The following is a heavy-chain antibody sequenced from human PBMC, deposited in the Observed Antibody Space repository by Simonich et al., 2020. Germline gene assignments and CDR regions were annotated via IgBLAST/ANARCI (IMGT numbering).Heavy chain of an antibody. CDR3: ARGRGGMSRGYVDY. J-gene: IGHJ4*02. Sequence: QVQLVQSGAEVKKPGASVKVSCKASGYTFTSYDTNWVRQATGQGLEWKGWMNPNSGNTVYAQQFQGRVTITMNTSMSTAYMELSSLRSEDTAVYYCARGRGGMSRGYVDYWGQGTLVTVSS. CDR1: GYTFTSYD. CDR2: MNPNSGNT. D-gene: IGHD2-15*01. V-gene: IGHV1-8*03.